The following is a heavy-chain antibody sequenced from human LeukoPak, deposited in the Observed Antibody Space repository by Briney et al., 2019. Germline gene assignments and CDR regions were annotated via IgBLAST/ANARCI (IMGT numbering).Heavy chain of an antibody. J-gene: IGHJ3*02. Sequence: PSETLSLTCTVSGGSISSYYWSWIRQPPGKGLEWIGYIYYSGSTNYNPSLKSRVTISVDTSKNQFSLKLSSVTAADTAVYYCARSLVPERAVAFDIWGQGTMVTVSS. CDR2: IYYSGST. CDR1: GGSISSYY. V-gene: IGHV4-59*01. CDR3: ARSLVPERAVAFDI. D-gene: IGHD1-14*01.